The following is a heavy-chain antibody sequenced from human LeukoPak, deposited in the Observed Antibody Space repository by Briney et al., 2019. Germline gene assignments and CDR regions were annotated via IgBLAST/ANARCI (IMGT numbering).Heavy chain of an antibody. J-gene: IGHJ4*02. V-gene: IGHV1-2*06. D-gene: IGHD4-23*01. CDR2: INPNTGDT. CDR1: GYTITGYY. Sequence: ASVKVSCKASGYTITGYYMHWVRQAPGQGLEWMGRINPNTGDTNSARNFQGRVTMTRDTSISTAYMELTRLRSGDTAVYYCAREKYDGKSWDSWGQGTLVTVSS. CDR3: AREKYDGKSWDS.